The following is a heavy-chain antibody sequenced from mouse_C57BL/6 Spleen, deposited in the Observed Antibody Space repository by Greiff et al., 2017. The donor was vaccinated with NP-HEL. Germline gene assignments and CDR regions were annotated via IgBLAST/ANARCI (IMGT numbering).Heavy chain of an antibody. CDR1: GFSLTSYG. D-gene: IGHD2-2*01. J-gene: IGHJ1*03. V-gene: IGHV2-3*01. CDR2: IWGDGST. Sequence: VKLMESGPGLVAPSQSLSITCTVSGFSLTSYGVSWVRQPPGKGLEWLGVIWGDGSTNYHSALISRLSISKDNSQSQVFLKLNSLQTDDTATYYCAKGLWLRGLWYFDVWGTGTTVTVSS. CDR3: AKGLWLRGLWYFDV.